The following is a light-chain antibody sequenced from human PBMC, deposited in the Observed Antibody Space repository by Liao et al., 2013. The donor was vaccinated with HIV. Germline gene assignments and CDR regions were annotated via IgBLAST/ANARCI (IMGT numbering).Light chain of an antibody. Sequence: SYELTQPPSVSVAPGKTARITCGENNIGSKSVHWYQQKPGQAPVLVIYQSNKRPSGIPDRFSGSSSGNTATLTISGTQAMDEADFYCQAWDRNTVMFGGGTKLTVL. V-gene: IGLV3-21*01. CDR1: NIGSKS. J-gene: IGLJ3*02. CDR2: QSN. CDR3: QAWDRNTVM.